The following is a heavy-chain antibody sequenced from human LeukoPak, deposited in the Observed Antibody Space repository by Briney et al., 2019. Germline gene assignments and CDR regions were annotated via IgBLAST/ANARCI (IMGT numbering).Heavy chain of an antibody. V-gene: IGHV3-53*01. CDR3: ATGVASGGPPMC. CDR2: IRGGGTT. D-gene: IGHD6-13*01. Sequence: GGSLRLSCAASGFIVSSNCMSWVRLAPGKGLKWVSAIRGGGTTYYADSVKGRFTISRDNSKNTVYLQMNSLRAEDTALYYCATGVASGGPPMCWGQRTLVTVSS. CDR1: GFIVSSNC. J-gene: IGHJ4*02.